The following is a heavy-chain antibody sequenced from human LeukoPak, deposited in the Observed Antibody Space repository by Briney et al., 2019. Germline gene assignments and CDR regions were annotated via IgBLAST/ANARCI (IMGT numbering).Heavy chain of an antibody. CDR2: IYPGDSDT. Sequence: GESLKISCKGSGYSFTNYWIGWVRQMPGKGLEWMGIIYPGDSDTRYSPSFQGQVTISADKSSSTTYLQWSTLKASDTAMYYCARPYTTGWYPFDYWGQGTLATVSS. D-gene: IGHD6-19*01. CDR3: ARPYTTGWYPFDY. V-gene: IGHV5-51*01. CDR1: GYSFTNYW. J-gene: IGHJ4*02.